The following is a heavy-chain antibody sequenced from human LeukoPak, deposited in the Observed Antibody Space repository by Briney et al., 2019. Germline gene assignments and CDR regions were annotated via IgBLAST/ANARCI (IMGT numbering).Heavy chain of an antibody. CDR2: IWYDGSNE. Sequence: GRSLRLSCVASGFSFSSYGIHWVRQAPGKGLEWVSVIWYDGSNEHYAESVKGRFTISRDNSKNTVFLQMKSLRVEDTAVYYCARNPQLLPDWNFDLWGRGTLVTVSS. J-gene: IGHJ2*01. CDR1: GFSFSSYG. CDR3: ARNPQLLPDWNFDL. V-gene: IGHV3-33*01. D-gene: IGHD2-2*01.